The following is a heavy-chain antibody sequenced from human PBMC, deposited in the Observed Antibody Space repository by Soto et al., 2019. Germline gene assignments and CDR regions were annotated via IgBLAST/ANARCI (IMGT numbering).Heavy chain of an antibody. D-gene: IGHD6-19*01. Sequence: QLQLQESGPGLVKPSETLSLTCTVSGGSISSSSYYWGWIRQPPGKGVEWIGSIYYSGSTYYNPTLKSRVTISVDTSNNPFSLKLSSVTAADTAVYYCARVSSGWYYFDYWGQGTLVTVSS. CDR3: ARVSSGWYYFDY. CDR1: GGSISSSSYY. J-gene: IGHJ4*02. CDR2: IYYSGST. V-gene: IGHV4-39*01.